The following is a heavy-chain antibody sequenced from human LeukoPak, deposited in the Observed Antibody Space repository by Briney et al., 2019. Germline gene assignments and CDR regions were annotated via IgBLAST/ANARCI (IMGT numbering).Heavy chain of an antibody. D-gene: IGHD1-1*01. CDR2: INPSGGST. CDR1: GYTFTSYY. Sequence: ASVTVSCKASGYTFTSYYMHWVRQAPGQGFEWMGIINPSGGSTSYAQKFQGRVTMTRDTSTSTVYMELSSLRSEDTAVYYCARVNDMYYFDYWGQGTLVTVSS. V-gene: IGHV1-46*01. CDR3: ARVNDMYYFDY. J-gene: IGHJ4*02.